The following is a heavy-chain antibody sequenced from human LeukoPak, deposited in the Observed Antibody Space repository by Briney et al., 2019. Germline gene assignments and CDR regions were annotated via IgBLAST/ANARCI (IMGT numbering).Heavy chain of an antibody. CDR2: INRDGSST. CDR1: GFTFSNYW. D-gene: IGHD1-14*01. CDR3: ARDQEAPGFYFDY. Sequence: GGSLRLSCAASGFTFSNYWMHWVRQTPEKGLVWVSRINRDGSSTNYADSVKGRFTISRDNAKNTLYPQMDSLRADDTAVYYCARDQEAPGFYFDYWGQGNLVTVSS. V-gene: IGHV3-74*01. J-gene: IGHJ4*02.